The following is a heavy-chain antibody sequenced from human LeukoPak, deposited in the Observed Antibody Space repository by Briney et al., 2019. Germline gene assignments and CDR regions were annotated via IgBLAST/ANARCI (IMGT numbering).Heavy chain of an antibody. V-gene: IGHV3-21*01. CDR1: GFTFRSYT. J-gene: IGHJ4*02. D-gene: IGHD3-10*01. CDR2: FSGRSNYI. Sequence: GGSLRLSCAASGFTFRSYTMNWVRQAPGKGLEWVSSFSGRSNYIYYADSVRGRFTISRDNAKNSLYLQMNSLRAEDTAMYYCAKRGGYETMAAFDYWGQGTLVTVSS. CDR3: AKRGGYETMAAFDY.